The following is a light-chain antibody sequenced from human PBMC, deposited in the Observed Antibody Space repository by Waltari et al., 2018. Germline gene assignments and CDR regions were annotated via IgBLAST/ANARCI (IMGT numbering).Light chain of an antibody. CDR2: DES. CDR3: QVWDSTSDHRV. CDR1: DIGSKS. Sequence: SYVLTQPPSLSVAPGKTARITCWGNDIGSKSVHWYQQRPGQAPVLVVYDESGRPSGIPERFSGSNSGNAVTLTISGVEAGDEADYYCQVWDSTSDHRVFGGGTKLTVL. J-gene: IGLJ3*02. V-gene: IGLV3-21*01.